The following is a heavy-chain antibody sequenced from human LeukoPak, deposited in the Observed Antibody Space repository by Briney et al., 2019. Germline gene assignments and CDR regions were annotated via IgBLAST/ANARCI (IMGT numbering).Heavy chain of an antibody. V-gene: IGHV3-23*01. CDR3: AKIDGSGSYYNYWYFDL. Sequence: GGSLRLSCAASGFTFSSYAMSWVRQAPGKGLEWVSAISGSGGSTYYADSVKGRFAISRDNSKNTLYLQMNSLRAEDTAVYYRAKIDGSGSYYNYWYFDLWGRGTLVTVSS. D-gene: IGHD3-10*01. CDR1: GFTFSSYA. CDR2: ISGSGGST. J-gene: IGHJ2*01.